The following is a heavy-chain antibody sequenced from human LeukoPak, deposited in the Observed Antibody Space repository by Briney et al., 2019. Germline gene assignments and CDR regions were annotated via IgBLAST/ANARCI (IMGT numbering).Heavy chain of an antibody. J-gene: IGHJ4*02. V-gene: IGHV1-69*13. Sequence: ASVKVSCKASGGTFSSYAISWVRQAPGQGLEWMGGIIPIFGTANYAQKFQGRVTITADESTSTAYMELSSLRSEDTAVYYCARAGGYSYGYAISLDYWGQGTLVTVSS. CDR3: ARAGGYSYGYAISLDY. CDR1: GGTFSSYA. CDR2: IIPIFGTA. D-gene: IGHD5-18*01.